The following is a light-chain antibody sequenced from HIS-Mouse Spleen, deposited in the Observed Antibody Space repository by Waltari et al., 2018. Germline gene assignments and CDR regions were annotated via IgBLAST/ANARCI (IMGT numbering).Light chain of an antibody. J-gene: IGLJ3*02. V-gene: IGLV6-57*02. CDR2: EDN. Sequence: NFMLTQHHSVSESPGKTVTISCTGSSGSIASNYVLWYQQRPGSAPTTVIYEDNQRPSGVPDRFSGSIDSSSNSASLTISGLKTEDEADYYCQSYDSSNWVFGGGTKLTVL. CDR3: QSYDSSNWV. CDR1: SGSIASNY.